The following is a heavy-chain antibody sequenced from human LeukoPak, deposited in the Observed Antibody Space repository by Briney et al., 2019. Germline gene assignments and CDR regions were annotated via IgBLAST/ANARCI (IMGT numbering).Heavy chain of an antibody. CDR1: GFTFSSYG. CDR2: ISYDGSNK. D-gene: IGHD3-10*01. V-gene: IGHV3-30*03. J-gene: IGHJ4*02. Sequence: GGSLRLSCAASGFTFSSYGMHWVRQAPGKGLEWVAVISYDGSNKYYADSVKGRFTISRDNSKNTLYLQMNSLRAEDTAVYYCAESSGDYLYFDYWGQGTLVTVSS. CDR3: AESSGDYLYFDY.